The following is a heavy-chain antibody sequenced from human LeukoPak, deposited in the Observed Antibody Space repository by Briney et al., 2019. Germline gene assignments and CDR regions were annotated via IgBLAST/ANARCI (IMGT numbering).Heavy chain of an antibody. V-gene: IGHV4-4*02. Sequence: PSETLSLTCAVSGGSISSSNWWSWVRQPPGKGLEWIGEIYHSGSTNYNPSLKSRVTISVDKSKNQFSLKLSSVTAADTAVYYCARNYYDSSGYYTIDYWGQGTLVTVSS. J-gene: IGHJ4*02. CDR1: GGSISSSNW. CDR2: IYHSGST. D-gene: IGHD3-22*01. CDR3: ARNYYDSSGYYTIDY.